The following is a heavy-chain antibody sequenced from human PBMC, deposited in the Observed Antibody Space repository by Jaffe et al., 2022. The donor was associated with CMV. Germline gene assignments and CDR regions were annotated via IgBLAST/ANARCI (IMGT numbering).Heavy chain of an antibody. CDR1: GFTFSRSV. CDR2: ISANGKDT. J-gene: IGHJ4*02. Sequence: EVQLVESGGGLVQPGGSLRISCSASGFTFSRSVMHWVRQAPGKGLEYVSAISANGKDTYYPDSLKGRFTISRDNSRDTLYLQMSSLRTEDTAMYYCVKEPYSGSYYDYWGQGTLVTVSS. CDR3: VKEPYSGSYYDY. D-gene: IGHD1-26*01. V-gene: IGHV3-64D*06.